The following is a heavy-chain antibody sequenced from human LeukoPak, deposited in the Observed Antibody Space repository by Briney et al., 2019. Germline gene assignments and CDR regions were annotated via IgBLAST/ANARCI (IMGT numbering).Heavy chain of an antibody. CDR1: GGSVSSGSYY. CDR2: IYYSGST. Sequence: SETLSLTCTVSGGSVSSGSYYWSWIRQPPGRGLEWIGYIYYSGSTYYNPSLKSRVTLSVDTSKNQFSLNLSSVTAADTAVYYCARATYQVASRWFDPWGQGTLVTVSS. D-gene: IGHD2-2*01. V-gene: IGHV4-30-4*01. J-gene: IGHJ5*02. CDR3: ARATYQVASRWFDP.